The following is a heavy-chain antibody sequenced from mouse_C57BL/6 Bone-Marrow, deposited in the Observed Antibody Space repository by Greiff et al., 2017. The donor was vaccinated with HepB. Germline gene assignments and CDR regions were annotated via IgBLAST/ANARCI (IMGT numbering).Heavy chain of an antibody. CDR2: IYPGSGNT. Sequence: VQRVESGAELVRPGASVKLSCKASGYTFTDYYINWVKQRPGQGLEWIARIYPGSGNTYYNEKFKGKATLTAEKSSSTAYMQLSSLTSEDSAVYFCARELHSWFAYWGQGTLVTVSA. CDR1: GYTFTDYY. D-gene: IGHD2-12*01. V-gene: IGHV1-76*01. J-gene: IGHJ3*01. CDR3: ARELHSWFAY.